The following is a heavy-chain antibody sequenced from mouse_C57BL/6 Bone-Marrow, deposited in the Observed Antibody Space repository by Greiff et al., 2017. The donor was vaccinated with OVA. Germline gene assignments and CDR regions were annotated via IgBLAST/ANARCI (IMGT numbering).Heavy chain of an antibody. V-gene: IGHV1-55*01. CDR3: ASEGYGSSYVFY. D-gene: IGHD1-1*01. Sequence: QVQLQQPGAELVKPGASVKMSCKASGYTFTSYWITWVKQRPGQGLEWIGDIYPGSGSTNYNEQFKSKATLTVDTSSITAYMQLNSLTSKDSAFYYCASEGYGSSYVFYWGQGTTLTVSS. CDR1: GYTFTSYW. CDR2: IYPGSGST. J-gene: IGHJ2*01.